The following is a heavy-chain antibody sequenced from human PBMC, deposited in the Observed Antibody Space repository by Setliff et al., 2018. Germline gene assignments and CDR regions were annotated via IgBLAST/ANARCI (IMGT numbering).Heavy chain of an antibody. CDR2: MNPNSGNT. D-gene: IGHD6-13*01. Sequence: ASVKVSCKASGYTFTSYDINWVRQATGQGLEWMGWMNPNSGNTGYAQKFQGRVTITADESTSTAYMELSSLRSEGTAVYYCARAYSSSWYLYYYYGMDVWGQGTTVTVSS. V-gene: IGHV1-8*01. CDR1: GYTFTSYD. CDR3: ARAYSSSWYLYYYYGMDV. J-gene: IGHJ6*02.